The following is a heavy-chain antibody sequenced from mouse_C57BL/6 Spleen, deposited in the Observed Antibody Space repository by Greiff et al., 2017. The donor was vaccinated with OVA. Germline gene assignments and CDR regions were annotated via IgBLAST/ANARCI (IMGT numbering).Heavy chain of an antibody. CDR2: IWWDDDK. CDR3: ARPHYEGYCWFAY. CDR1: GFSLSTFGMG. J-gene: IGHJ3*01. Sequence: QVTLKVSGPGILQPSQTLSLTCSFSGFSLSTFGMGVGWIRQPSGKGLEWLAHIWWDDDKYYYPALKSRLTISKYTSKNQVFLKIANVDTADTATYYCARPHYEGYCWFAYWGQGTLVTVSA. V-gene: IGHV8-8*01. D-gene: IGHD2-3*01.